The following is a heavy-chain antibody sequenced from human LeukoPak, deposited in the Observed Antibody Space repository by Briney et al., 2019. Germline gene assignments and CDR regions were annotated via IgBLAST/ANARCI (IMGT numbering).Heavy chain of an antibody. V-gene: IGHV1-2*04. CDR1: GYTFTRYY. CDR3: ARACPGTYGMDV. CDR2: INPNSGGT. J-gene: IGHJ6*02. Sequence: ASVKVSCKASGYTFTRYYMHWVRQAPGQGLEGMGWINPNSGGTNYAQKFQGWVTMTRDTSIITAYMELSRLRSDDTAVYYCARACPGTYGMDVWGQGTTVTVSS. D-gene: IGHD6-13*01.